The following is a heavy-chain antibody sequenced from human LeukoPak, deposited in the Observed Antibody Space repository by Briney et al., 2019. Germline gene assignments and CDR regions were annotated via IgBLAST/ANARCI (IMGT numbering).Heavy chain of an antibody. D-gene: IGHD2-2*01. CDR2: ISPNSGGT. CDR1: GYTFTGYY. Sequence: ASVKVSCKASGYTFTGYYMHWVRQAPGQGLEWMGWISPNSGGTNYAQKFQGRVTMTRDTSISTAYMELSRLRSDDTAVYYCARVSRRANWFDPWGQGTLVTVSS. V-gene: IGHV1-2*02. CDR3: ARVSRRANWFDP. J-gene: IGHJ5*02.